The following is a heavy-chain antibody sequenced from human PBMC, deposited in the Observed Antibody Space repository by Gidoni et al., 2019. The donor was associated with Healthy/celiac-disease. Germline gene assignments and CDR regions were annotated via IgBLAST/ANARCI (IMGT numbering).Heavy chain of an antibody. D-gene: IGHD2-15*01. Sequence: QVQLVQSGAEVKKPGASVKVSCKASGYTFTSYGISWVRQAPGQGLEWMGWISAYNGNTNYAQKLQGRGTMTTDTSTSTAYMEVRSLRSDDTAVYYCAREGGGYCSGGSCYPNWFDTWGQGTLVTVSS. J-gene: IGHJ5*02. CDR1: GYTFTSYG. V-gene: IGHV1-18*01. CDR2: ISAYNGNT. CDR3: AREGGGYCSGGSCYPNWFDT.